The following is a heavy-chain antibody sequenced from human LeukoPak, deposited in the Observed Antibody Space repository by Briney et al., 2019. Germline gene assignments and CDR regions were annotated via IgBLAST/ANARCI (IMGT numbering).Heavy chain of an antibody. CDR3: ARDSDILTGYWVNYFDY. Sequence: PGGSLRLSCAASGFTFSNYAMSWVRQAPGKGLEWVSAISGSGGSTYYADSVKGRFTISRDNSKNTLYLQMNSLRAEDTAVYYCARDSDILTGYWVNYFDYWGQGTLVTVSS. V-gene: IGHV3-23*01. CDR2: ISGSGGST. CDR1: GFTFSNYA. J-gene: IGHJ4*02. D-gene: IGHD3-9*01.